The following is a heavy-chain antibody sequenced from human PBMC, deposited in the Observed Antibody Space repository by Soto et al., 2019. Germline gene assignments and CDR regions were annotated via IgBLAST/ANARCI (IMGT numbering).Heavy chain of an antibody. CDR3: ARGDRGAFDL. V-gene: IGHV3-74*01. J-gene: IGHJ3*01. CDR1: GFTFSYYW. CDR2: IHSDGSST. Sequence: EVQLVESGGGLVRPGGSLRLSFAASGFTFSYYWMHWVRQAPGKGLVWVSRIHSDGSSTTYADFVKGRFIISRDNAWNTVDLTVKSVRGVDTAVYYCARGDRGAFDLWGQGTVVTVSS. D-gene: IGHD1-26*01.